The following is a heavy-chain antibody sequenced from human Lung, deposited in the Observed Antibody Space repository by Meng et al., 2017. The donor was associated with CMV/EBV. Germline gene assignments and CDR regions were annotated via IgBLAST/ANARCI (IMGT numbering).Heavy chain of an antibody. CDR2: TYYRSKWYH. Sequence: VPLQQSGPGLVKPSQTLSLTCAISGDIVSSNSAAWHWIRQSPSRGLEWLGRTYYRSKWYHEYAVSVKSRITISPDTPKNQFSLQLNSMTPEDTAVYYCARGINGGCGDWGQGTLVTVSS. CDR3: ARGINGGCGD. V-gene: IGHV6-1*01. J-gene: IGHJ4*02. CDR1: GDIVSSNSAA. D-gene: IGHD4-23*01.